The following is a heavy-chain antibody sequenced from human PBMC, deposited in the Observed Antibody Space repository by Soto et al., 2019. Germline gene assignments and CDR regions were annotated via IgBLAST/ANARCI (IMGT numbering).Heavy chain of an antibody. V-gene: IGHV3-23*01. D-gene: IGHD2-2*01. Sequence: VGSLRLSCAASGFTFSSYAMSWVRQAPGKGLEWVSAISGSGGSTYYADSVKGRFTISRDNSKNTLYLQMNSLRAEDTAVYYCAKGPLGGDCSSTSCYALDYYYYMDVWGKGTTVTVSS. CDR2: ISGSGGST. CDR3: AKGPLGGDCSSTSCYALDYYYYMDV. J-gene: IGHJ6*03. CDR1: GFTFSSYA.